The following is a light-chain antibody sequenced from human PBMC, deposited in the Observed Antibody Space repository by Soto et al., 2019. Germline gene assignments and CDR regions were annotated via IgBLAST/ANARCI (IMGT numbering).Light chain of an antibody. J-gene: IGKJ1*01. CDR2: AAS. Sequence: DIQMTQSPSSLSAFVGDRVTIACRASQNISSYLNWYQQTPGKAPKLLIYAASSLQRAVPSRFSGSGSGTDFTLTIRSLQPEDFATYFCQQSFATPPTFGQGTKVDI. CDR1: QNISSY. V-gene: IGKV1-39*01. CDR3: QQSFATPPT.